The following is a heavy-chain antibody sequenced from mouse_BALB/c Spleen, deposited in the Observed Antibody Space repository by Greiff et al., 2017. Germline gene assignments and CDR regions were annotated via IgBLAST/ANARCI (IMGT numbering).Heavy chain of an antibody. CDR1: GFTFSSFG. Sequence: EVQGVESGGGLVQPGGSRKLSCAASGFTFSSFGMHWVRQAPEKGLEWVAYISSGSSTIYYADTVKGRFTISRDNPKNTLFLQMTSLRSEDTAMYYCARSAPSFDYWGQGTTLTVSS. V-gene: IGHV5-17*02. CDR2: ISSGSSTI. CDR3: ARSAPSFDY. J-gene: IGHJ2*01.